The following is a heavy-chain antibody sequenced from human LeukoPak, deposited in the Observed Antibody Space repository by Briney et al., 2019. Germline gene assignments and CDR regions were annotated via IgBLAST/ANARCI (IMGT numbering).Heavy chain of an antibody. Sequence: ASVKVSCKASGYTFTSYGISWVRQAPGQGLEWMGWISAYNGNTNYAQKLQGRVTMTTDTSTSTAYMELSSLRSEDTAVYYCARGIGVVVPAAILGDYYYYMDVWGKGTTVTISS. CDR1: GYTFTSYG. CDR3: ARGIGVVVPAAILGDYYYYMDV. J-gene: IGHJ6*03. V-gene: IGHV1-18*01. D-gene: IGHD2-2*02. CDR2: ISAYNGNT.